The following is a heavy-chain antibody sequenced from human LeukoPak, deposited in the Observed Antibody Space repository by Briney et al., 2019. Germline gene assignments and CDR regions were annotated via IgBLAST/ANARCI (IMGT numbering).Heavy chain of an antibody. CDR3: ARGVLVAGDFDF. CDR1: GFTFKSYA. J-gene: IGHJ4*02. CDR2: ISGGGDGT. D-gene: IGHD6-19*01. V-gene: IGHV3-23*01. Sequence: GGSLRLSCAASGFTFKSYAMSWVRQAPEKGLEWVSAISGGGDGTYYADSVKGRFTISRDNSRNTLLLQMSSLRAEDTAVYYCARGVLVAGDFDFWGQGALVTVSS.